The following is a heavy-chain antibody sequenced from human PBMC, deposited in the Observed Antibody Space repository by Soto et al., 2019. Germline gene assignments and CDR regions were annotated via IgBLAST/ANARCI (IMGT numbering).Heavy chain of an antibody. D-gene: IGHD4-17*01. CDR1: GFSLSTSGVG. V-gene: IGHV2-5*02. CDR3: AHRQRTVYFDY. CDR2: IYWDDDK. J-gene: IGHJ4*02. Sequence: QITLKESGPTLVKPTQTLTLTCTFSGFSLSTSGVGVGWIRQPPGKALEWLSLIYWDDDKRYSPSLKSRLTITEDTSKNQVVLTMTNMDPVDTATYYCAHRQRTVYFDYWGQGTLVTVSS.